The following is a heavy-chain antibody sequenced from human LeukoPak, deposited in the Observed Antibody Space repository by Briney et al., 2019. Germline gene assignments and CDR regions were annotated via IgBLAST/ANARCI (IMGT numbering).Heavy chain of an antibody. D-gene: IGHD1-26*01. CDR2: ISAGGATI. V-gene: IGHV3-23*01. J-gene: IGHJ6*03. Sequence: GGSLRLSCAASGFSFSTYAMSWVRQTPGKGLEWVSAISAGGATIYYADSVKGRLTVSRDNSKNTLYLHMSSLRAEDTAIYYCAKDSGGTYFYYYYYMDVWGKGTTVTVSS. CDR1: GFSFSTYA. CDR3: AKDSGGTYFYYYYYMDV.